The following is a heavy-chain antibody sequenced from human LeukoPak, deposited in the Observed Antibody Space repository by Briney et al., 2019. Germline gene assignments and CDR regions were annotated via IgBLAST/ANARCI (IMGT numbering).Heavy chain of an antibody. V-gene: IGHV4-31*03. CDR3: ASRPTYYYDSSGDAFDI. Sequence: PSETLSLTCTVSGGSISSGGYYWSWIRQHPGRGLEWIGYIYYSGSTYYNPSPKSRVTISVDTSKNQFSLKLSSVTAADTAVYYCASRPTYYYDSSGDAFDIWGQGTMVTVSS. D-gene: IGHD3-22*01. J-gene: IGHJ3*02. CDR2: IYYSGST. CDR1: GGSISSGGYY.